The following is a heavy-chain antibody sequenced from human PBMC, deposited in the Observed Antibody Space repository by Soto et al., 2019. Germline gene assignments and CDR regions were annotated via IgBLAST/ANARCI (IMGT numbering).Heavy chain of an antibody. D-gene: IGHD3-9*01. V-gene: IGHV3-11*01. CDR3: ARDLTGRGGY. J-gene: IGHJ4*02. Sequence: GGSLRLSCAASGFTFSDYYMTWIRQAPGKGLEWISYISIGGSITYYADSVKGRFTISRDDAKNSLYLQMNSLRAEDTAVYYCARDLTGRGGYWGQGTLVTVSS. CDR2: ISIGGSIT. CDR1: GFTFSDYY.